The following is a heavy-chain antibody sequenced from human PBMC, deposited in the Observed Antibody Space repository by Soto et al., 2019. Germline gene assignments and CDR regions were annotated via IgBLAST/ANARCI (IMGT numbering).Heavy chain of an antibody. CDR1: GYTFTSYA. CDR2: INAGNGNT. J-gene: IGHJ3*02. CDR3: ARDRGDYGFDAFDI. Sequence: QVQLVQSGAEVKKPGASVKVSCKASGYTFTSYAMHWVRQAPGQRLEWMGWINAGNGNTKYSQKFRGRVTITRDTSASTAYMELSSLRSEDTAVYYCARDRGDYGFDAFDIWGQGTMVTVSS. D-gene: IGHD4-17*01. V-gene: IGHV1-3*01.